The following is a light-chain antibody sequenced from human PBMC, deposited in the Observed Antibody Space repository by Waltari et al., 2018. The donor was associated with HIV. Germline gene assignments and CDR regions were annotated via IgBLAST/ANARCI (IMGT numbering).Light chain of an antibody. Sequence: EIVLTQSPATLSFSPGERATLSCRASQSVRTYLDWYQQRPGQAPRLLIYGASNRATGIPVRFSGSGSGTDFTLTISSLEPEDFAVYYCQQRSNWLSLSFGGGTKVEIK. CDR3: QQRSNWLSLS. J-gene: IGKJ4*01. V-gene: IGKV3-11*01. CDR1: QSVRTY. CDR2: GAS.